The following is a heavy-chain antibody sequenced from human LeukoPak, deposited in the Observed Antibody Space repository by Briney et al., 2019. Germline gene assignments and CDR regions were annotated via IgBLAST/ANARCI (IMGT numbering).Heavy chain of an antibody. CDR2: INQGGSDK. V-gene: IGHV3-7*01. Sequence: GGSLRLSCAASGFIFSGHWMSWVRQAPGKGLEWVANINQGGSDKYYVDSVKGRFTISRDNANKLLYLQMNSLRGEDTAVYYCTRDRSRAEDDWGQGTLVTVSS. D-gene: IGHD1-14*01. CDR3: TRDRSRAEDD. J-gene: IGHJ4*02. CDR1: GFIFSGHW.